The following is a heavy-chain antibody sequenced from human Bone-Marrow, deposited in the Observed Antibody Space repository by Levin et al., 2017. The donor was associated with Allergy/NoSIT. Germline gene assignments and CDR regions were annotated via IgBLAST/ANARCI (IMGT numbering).Heavy chain of an antibody. CDR3: ATVGLWMNHFDY. D-gene: IGHD2-21*01. CDR1: GFNFDDFA. V-gene: IGHV3-9*01. Sequence: GGSLRLSCAASGFNFDDFAMHWVRQAPGKGLEWVSGITWNSGSKGYADSMKGRFTISRDNAKKSLYLQMNSLRPEDTALYYCATVGLWMNHFDYWGQGTLVTVSS. J-gene: IGHJ4*02. CDR2: ITWNSGSK.